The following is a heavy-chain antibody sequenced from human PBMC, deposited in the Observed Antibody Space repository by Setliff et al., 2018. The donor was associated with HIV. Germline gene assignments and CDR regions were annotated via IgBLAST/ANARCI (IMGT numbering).Heavy chain of an antibody. CDR3: AREGADGY. J-gene: IGHJ4*02. CDR1: GYTFTSYF. CDR2: IDPNGGAT. D-gene: IGHD1-26*01. V-gene: IGHV1-46*01. Sequence: ASVKVSCKAFGYTFTSYFLHWVRQAPGQGLEWLGIIDPNGGATNNAQKLQGRLTVTTDTSTGTLYVELSNLRSDDTAVYYCAREGADGYWGQGTLVTV.